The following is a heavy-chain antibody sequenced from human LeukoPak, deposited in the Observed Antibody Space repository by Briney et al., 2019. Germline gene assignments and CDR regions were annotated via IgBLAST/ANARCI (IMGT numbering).Heavy chain of an antibody. V-gene: IGHV1-18*01. J-gene: IGHJ4*02. CDR3: ARGVGELLHLVY. Sequence: ASVKVSCKASGYXFTSYGISWVRQAPGQGLEWMGGISGYNGNTKYAQKLQGRVTMTSDTSTGTAYMELRSLRSDDTAVYYCARGVGELLHLVYWGQGTLVTVSS. D-gene: IGHD1-26*01. CDR2: ISGYNGNT. CDR1: GYXFTSYG.